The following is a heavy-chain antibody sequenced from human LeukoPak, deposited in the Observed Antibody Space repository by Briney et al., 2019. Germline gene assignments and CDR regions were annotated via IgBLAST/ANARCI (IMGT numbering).Heavy chain of an antibody. CDR1: GFTFSTYA. Sequence: PGGSLRLSCAASGFTFSTYATTWVRQAPGKGLEWVSTISGSGDNTYYTDSVKGRFTISRDNSKNTLYLQMNSLRVEDTAVYYCATRQYSSGHYGMDVWGQGTTVTVSS. D-gene: IGHD6-19*01. CDR2: ISGSGDNT. CDR3: ATRQYSSGHYGMDV. V-gene: IGHV3-23*01. J-gene: IGHJ6*02.